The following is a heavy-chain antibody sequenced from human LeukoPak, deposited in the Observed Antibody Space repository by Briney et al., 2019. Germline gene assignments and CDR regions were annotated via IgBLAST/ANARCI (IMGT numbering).Heavy chain of an antibody. V-gene: IGHV4-39*01. D-gene: IGHD3-22*01. J-gene: IGHJ6*03. CDR1: GDSISSSYY. Sequence: PSETLSLTCTVSGDSISSSYYWGWIRQPPGKGLEWIGSIYYSGSTYYNPSLKSRVTISVDTSKNQFSLKLSSVTAADTAVYYCARQGDSSGYYYVEYYYYYYMDVWGKGTTVTISS. CDR2: IYYSGST. CDR3: ARQGDSSGYYYVEYYYYYYMDV.